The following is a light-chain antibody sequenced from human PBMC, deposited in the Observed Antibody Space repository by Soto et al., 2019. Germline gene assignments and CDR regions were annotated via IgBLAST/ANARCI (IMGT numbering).Light chain of an antibody. J-gene: IGLJ2*01. CDR2: EVS. V-gene: IGLV2-8*01. CDR3: SSHADSINVV. CDR1: SSDIGGYNS. Sequence: QSVLTQPPSASGSPGQSVTISCTGTSSDIGGYNSVSWYQQHPGKAPKLMIYEVSKRPSGVPDRFSGSRSGNTASLTVSGLQAEDEADYYCSSHADSINVVFGGGTQLTVL.